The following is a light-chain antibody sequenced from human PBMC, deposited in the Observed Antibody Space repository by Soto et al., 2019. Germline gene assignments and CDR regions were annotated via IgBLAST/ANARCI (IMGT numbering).Light chain of an antibody. Sequence: IVLTQSPGSLSLSPGERATLSCRASQSVSSSYLAWYQQKPGQAPRLLIYGASSRATGIPDRFSGSGSGKDFTLTISRLEPEDFAVYYCQQYGSSPETFGQGTKVEIX. CDR3: QQYGSSPET. J-gene: IGKJ1*01. CDR1: QSVSSSY. CDR2: GAS. V-gene: IGKV3-20*01.